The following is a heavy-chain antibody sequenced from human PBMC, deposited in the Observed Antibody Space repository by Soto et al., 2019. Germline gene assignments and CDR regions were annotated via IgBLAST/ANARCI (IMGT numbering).Heavy chain of an antibody. CDR3: VRDDVELVWGTRYGMDV. D-gene: IGHD3-16*01. CDR1: GFTFSSYW. V-gene: IGHV3-74*01. J-gene: IGHJ6*02. CDR2: INRDGSAT. Sequence: EVKLVESGGGLVQPGGSLRLSCAASGFTFSSYWMHWVRQVPGKGLVWVSRINRDGSATNYADSVKGRFTISREYVNNTLYLPMSSLRAEDTAVYYCVRDDVELVWGTRYGMDVWGQGTTVTVSS.